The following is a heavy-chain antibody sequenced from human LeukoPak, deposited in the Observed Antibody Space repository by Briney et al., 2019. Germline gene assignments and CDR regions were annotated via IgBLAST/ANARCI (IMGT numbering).Heavy chain of an antibody. CDR3: ARDPGQLVYNGDI. CDR2: INPSGGST. D-gene: IGHD6-13*01. J-gene: IGHJ3*02. Sequence: ASVKVSCKASGYTFTSYGISWVRQAPGQGLEWMGIINPSGGSTSYAQKFQGRVTMTRDTSTSTVYMELSSLRSEDTAVYYCARDPGQLVYNGDIWGQGTMVTVSS. CDR1: GYTFTSYG. V-gene: IGHV1-46*03.